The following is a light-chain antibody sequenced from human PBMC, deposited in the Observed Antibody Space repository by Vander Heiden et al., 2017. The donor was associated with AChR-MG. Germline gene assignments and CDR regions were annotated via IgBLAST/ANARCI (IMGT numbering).Light chain of an antibody. J-gene: IGLJ2*01. CDR3: GTWDNSLSVVV. CDR2: DNN. V-gene: IGLV1-51*01. CDR1: SCTLGINY. Sequence: QFVLTQPPCVSAAPGQQVTISCSGTSCTLGINYVSWYHPLPGTAPKLPIVDNNKRPSGIPDRFSASNSGTSATLGITGLRSGDEADYYCGTWDNSLSVVVFGGGTKLTVL.